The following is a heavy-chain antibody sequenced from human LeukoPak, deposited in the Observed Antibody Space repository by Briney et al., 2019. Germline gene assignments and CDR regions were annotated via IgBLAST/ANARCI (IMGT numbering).Heavy chain of an antibody. CDR2: ISSSSSTI. Sequence: GGSLRLSCAASGFTFSSYEMNWVRQAPGKGLEWVSYISSSSSTIYYADSVKGRFTISRDNAKNSLYLQMNSLRDEDTAVYYCARDNYDGEGPWYFDLWGRGTLVTVSS. CDR1: GFTFSSYE. J-gene: IGHJ2*01. D-gene: IGHD3-3*01. CDR3: ARDNYDGEGPWYFDL. V-gene: IGHV3-48*02.